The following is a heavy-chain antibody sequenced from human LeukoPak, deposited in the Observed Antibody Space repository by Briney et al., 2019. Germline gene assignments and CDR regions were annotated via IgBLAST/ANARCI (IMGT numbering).Heavy chain of an antibody. Sequence: GASVKVSCKASGFTFTTYYMHWVRQAPGQGLEWMGLINPSGTSTNYAQKFQGRVTMTKDMSTSTVYMELNSLRSEDTAVYYCAREFRGGYFDYWGQGTLVTVSS. CDR1: GFTFTTYY. D-gene: IGHD2-21*01. CDR3: AREFRGGYFDY. J-gene: IGHJ4*02. V-gene: IGHV1-46*01. CDR2: INPSGTST.